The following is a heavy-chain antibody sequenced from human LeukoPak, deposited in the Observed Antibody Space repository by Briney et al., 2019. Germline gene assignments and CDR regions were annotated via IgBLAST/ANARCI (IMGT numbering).Heavy chain of an antibody. CDR1: GGSISSYY. J-gene: IGHJ4*02. D-gene: IGHD6-6*01. CDR2: IYYSGST. V-gene: IGHV4-59*12. CDR3: ARDLGIAARPDY. Sequence: PSETLSLTCTVSGGSISSYYWSWIRQPPGKGLDWIGYIYYSGSTNYNPSLKSRVTISVDTSKNQFSLKLSSVTAADTAVYYCARDLGIAARPDYWGQGTLVTVSS.